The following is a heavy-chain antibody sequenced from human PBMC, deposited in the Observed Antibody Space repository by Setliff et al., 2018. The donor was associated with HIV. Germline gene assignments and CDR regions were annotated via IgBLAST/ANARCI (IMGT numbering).Heavy chain of an antibody. CDR1: GYIFTKYG. CDR3: VRDSSWIVDS. Sequence: GALVKVSCKASGYIFTKYGISWVRQAPGQGLEWMGWISENRLRTHYAQKFQGRVSVTTDTSTTTAYIELRSLISDDTAVYYCVRDSSWIVDSWGQGTLVTVSS. V-gene: IGHV1-18*01. D-gene: IGHD2-2*03. J-gene: IGHJ4*02. CDR2: ISENRLRT.